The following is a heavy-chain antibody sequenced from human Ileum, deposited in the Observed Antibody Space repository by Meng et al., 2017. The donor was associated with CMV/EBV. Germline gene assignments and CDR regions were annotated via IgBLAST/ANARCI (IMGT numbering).Heavy chain of an antibody. D-gene: IGHD3-10*01. Sequence: GSLRLSCAVYGGSFSGYYWSWIRQPPGKGLEWIGEINHSGSTNYNPSLKSRVTISVDTSKNQFSLKLSSVTAADTAVYYCARDGVLWFGESLGGMDVWGQGTTVTVSS. J-gene: IGHJ6*02. CDR1: GGSFSGYY. CDR3: ARDGVLWFGESLGGMDV. CDR2: INHSGST. V-gene: IGHV4-34*01.